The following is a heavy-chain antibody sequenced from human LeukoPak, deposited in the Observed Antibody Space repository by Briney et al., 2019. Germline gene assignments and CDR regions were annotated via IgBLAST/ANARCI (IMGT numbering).Heavy chain of an antibody. Sequence: SETLSLTCTVSGGSISSSSYYWGWIRQPPGKGLEWIGYIYYSGSTNYNPSLKSRVTISVDTSKNQFSLKLSSVTAADTAVYYCARDVTRRGWSENDAFDIWGQGTMVTVSS. D-gene: IGHD4-23*01. V-gene: IGHV4-61*01. CDR3: ARDVTRRGWSENDAFDI. CDR1: GGSISSSSYY. J-gene: IGHJ3*02. CDR2: IYYSGST.